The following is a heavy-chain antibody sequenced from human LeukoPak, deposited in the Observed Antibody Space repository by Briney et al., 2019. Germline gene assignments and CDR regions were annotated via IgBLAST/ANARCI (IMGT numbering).Heavy chain of an antibody. CDR1: GFPFSTFS. CDR2: MSYSGGST. CDR3: SAALYSGGWHYFDY. D-gene: IGHD2-15*01. Sequence: GGSLRLSCAASGFPFSTFSMNWVRQAPGKGLEWVSSMSYSGGSTYYADSVKGRFTISRDNAKSTLYLQMNSLRAEDTAVYYCSAALYSGGWHYFDYWGQGILVTVSS. V-gene: IGHV3-21*01. J-gene: IGHJ4*02.